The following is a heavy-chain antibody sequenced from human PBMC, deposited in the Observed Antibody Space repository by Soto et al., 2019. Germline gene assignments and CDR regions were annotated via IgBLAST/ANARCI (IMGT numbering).Heavy chain of an antibody. CDR1: GFTFSSYW. CDR2: IKQDGSEK. Sequence: GGSLRLSCAASGFTFSSYWMSWVRQAPGKGLEWVANIKQDGSEKYYVDSVKGRFTISRDNAKNSLYLQMNSLRAEDTAVYYCARVLSIAAAGSDYWGQGTLVTVSS. J-gene: IGHJ4*02. D-gene: IGHD6-13*01. CDR3: ARVLSIAAAGSDY. V-gene: IGHV3-7*03.